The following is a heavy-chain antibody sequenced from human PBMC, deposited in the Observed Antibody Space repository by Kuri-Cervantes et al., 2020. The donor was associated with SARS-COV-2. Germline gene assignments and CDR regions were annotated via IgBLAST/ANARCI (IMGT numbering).Heavy chain of an antibody. V-gene: IGHV4-59*08. CDR2: IYYSGST. D-gene: IGHD3-22*01. CDR1: GGSFSGYY. J-gene: IGHJ4*02. Sequence: SETLSLTCAVYGGSFSGYYWSWIRQPPGKGLEWIGYIYYSGSTNYNPSLKSRVTISVDTSKNQFSLKLSSVTAADTAVYYCASRHYDSSGYFPFDYWGQGTLVTVSS. CDR3: ASRHYDSSGYFPFDY.